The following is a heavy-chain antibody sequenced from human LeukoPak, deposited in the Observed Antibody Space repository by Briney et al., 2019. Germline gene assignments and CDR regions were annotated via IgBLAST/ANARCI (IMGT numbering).Heavy chain of an antibody. J-gene: IGHJ5*02. CDR2: IIPIFGTA. CDR3: ARGDIVATTYNWFDP. V-gene: IGHV1-69*05. CDR1: GGTFSSYA. D-gene: IGHD5-12*01. Sequence: SVKVSCKASGGTFSSYAISWVRQAPGQGLEWMGGIIPIFGTASYAQKFQGRVTITTDESTSTPYMELSSLRSEDTAVYYCARGDIVATTYNWFDPWGQGTLVTVSS.